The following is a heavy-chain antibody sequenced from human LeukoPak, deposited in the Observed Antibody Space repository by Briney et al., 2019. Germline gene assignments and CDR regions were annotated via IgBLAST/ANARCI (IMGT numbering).Heavy chain of an antibody. CDR2: ISYDGSNK. CDR3: ASSGYYDY. Sequence: QAGGSLRLSCAASGFTFSSYGMHWVRQAPGKGLEWVAVISYDGSNKYYADSVKGRFTISRDNSKNTLYLQMNSLRAEDTAVYYCASSGYYDYWGQGTLVTVSS. CDR1: GFTFSSYG. V-gene: IGHV3-30*03. D-gene: IGHD3-22*01. J-gene: IGHJ4*02.